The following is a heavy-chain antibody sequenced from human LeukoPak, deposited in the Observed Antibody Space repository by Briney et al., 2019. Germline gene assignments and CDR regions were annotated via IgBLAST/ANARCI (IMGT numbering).Heavy chain of an antibody. Sequence: SETLSLTCTVSGGSISSYYWSWIRQPPGKGLEWIGYIFYSGRTNYNPSLKSRVTISVDTSKNQFSLKLSSVTAADTAVYYCARRVRNRVENWGQGTLVTVSS. CDR2: IFYSGRT. CDR1: GGSISSYY. V-gene: IGHV4-59*01. CDR3: ARRVRNRVEN. J-gene: IGHJ4*02. D-gene: IGHD1-14*01.